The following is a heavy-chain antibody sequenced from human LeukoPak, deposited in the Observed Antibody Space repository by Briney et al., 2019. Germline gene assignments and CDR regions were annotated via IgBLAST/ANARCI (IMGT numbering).Heavy chain of an antibody. D-gene: IGHD1-14*01. J-gene: IGHJ6*02. CDR2: IYHSGST. CDR3: ARDQATTYYYYGMDV. CDR1: GGSISSGGYS. V-gene: IGHV4-30-2*01. Sequence: SQTLSLTCAVSGGSISSGGYSWSWIRQPPGKGLEWIGYIYHSGSTYYNPSLKSRVTISVDRSKNQFSLKLSSVTAADTAVYYCARDQATTYYYYGMDVWGQGTTVTVSS.